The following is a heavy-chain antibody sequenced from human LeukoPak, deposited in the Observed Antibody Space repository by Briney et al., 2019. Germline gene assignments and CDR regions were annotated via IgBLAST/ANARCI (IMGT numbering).Heavy chain of an antibody. CDR3: ARGRSSGWYAYYYYGMDV. J-gene: IGHJ6*02. D-gene: IGHD6-19*01. V-gene: IGHV4-61*01. Sequence: SETLSLTCTVSGGSVSRSTYFWSWIRQPPGKALEWIGNLFYNGSTNYNPPLKSRVTISIDTSKNQFSLKLNFVTAADTAVYYCARGRSSGWYAYYYYGMDVWGQGTTVTVSS. CDR1: GGSVSRSTYF. CDR2: LFYNGST.